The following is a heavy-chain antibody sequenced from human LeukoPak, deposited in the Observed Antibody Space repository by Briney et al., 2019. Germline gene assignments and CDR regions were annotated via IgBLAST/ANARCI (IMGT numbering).Heavy chain of an antibody. CDR1: GGSVSSGSYY. J-gene: IGHJ6*02. V-gene: IGHV4-61*01. D-gene: IGHD5-24*01. CDR3: ARVQRWLQPPAYGMDV. Sequence: PSETLSLTCTVSGGSVSSGSYYWSWIRQPPGKGLEWIGYIYYSGSTNYNPSLKSRVTISVDTSKNQFSLKLSSVTAADTAVYYCARVQRWLQPPAYGMDVWGQGTTVTVSS. CDR2: IYYSGST.